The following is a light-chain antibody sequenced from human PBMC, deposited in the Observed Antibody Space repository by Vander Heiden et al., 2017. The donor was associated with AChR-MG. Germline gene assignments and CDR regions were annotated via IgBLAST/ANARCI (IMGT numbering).Light chain of an antibody. Sequence: QSALTQPPSVSAAPGQRVTISCTGSSSNIGAGYDGHGYQQLPGTAPKLLIYGNSNRPSGVPDRFSGSKSGTSASLAITGLQAEDEADYYCQSYDSSLSGWVFGGGTKLTVL. CDR1: SSNIGAGYD. CDR3: QSYDSSLSGWV. J-gene: IGLJ3*02. V-gene: IGLV1-40*01. CDR2: GNS.